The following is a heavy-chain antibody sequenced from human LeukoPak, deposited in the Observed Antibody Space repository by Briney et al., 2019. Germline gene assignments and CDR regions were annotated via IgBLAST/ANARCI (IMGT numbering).Heavy chain of an antibody. J-gene: IGHJ3*02. CDR1: GGSISSYY. V-gene: IGHV4-4*07. CDR2: IYTSGST. D-gene: IGHD6-6*01. Sequence: SETLSLTCTVSGGSISSYYWSWIRQPAGKGLEWIGRIYTSGSTNYNPSLKSRVTMSVDTSKNQFSLKLSSVTAADTAVYYCAREYSSSSGKNAFDIWGQGTMVTVSS. CDR3: AREYSSSSGKNAFDI.